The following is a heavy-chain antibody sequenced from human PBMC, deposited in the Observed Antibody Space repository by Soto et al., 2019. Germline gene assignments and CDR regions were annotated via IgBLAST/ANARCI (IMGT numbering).Heavy chain of an antibody. CDR1: EFTFSRYA. CDR2: ISGSGGST. Sequence: RGSPGLSCAASEFTFSRYAMSWVRQGPGKGLEWVSAISGSGGSTYYADSVKGRFTISRDNSKNTLYLQMNSLRAEDTAVYYCAKDPQGRECFDWYLVFDYWGQGT. CDR3: AKDPQGRECFDWYLVFDY. J-gene: IGHJ4*02. D-gene: IGHD3-9*01. V-gene: IGHV3-23*01.